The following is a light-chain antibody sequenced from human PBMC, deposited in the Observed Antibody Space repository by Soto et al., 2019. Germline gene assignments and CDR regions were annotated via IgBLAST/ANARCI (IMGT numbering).Light chain of an antibody. V-gene: IGKV3-11*01. CDR1: QSVRLS. CDR3: QERTGWPPWT. Sequence: EIVLTKSTATLSLSPGGRATLSCRASQSVRLSLAWYQQKPGQAPRLLIYDASKRASGFPARFSGSGSGTDFTLTISGLEPEDFAVYYCQERTGWPPWTFGQGTKVDIK. CDR2: DAS. J-gene: IGKJ1*01.